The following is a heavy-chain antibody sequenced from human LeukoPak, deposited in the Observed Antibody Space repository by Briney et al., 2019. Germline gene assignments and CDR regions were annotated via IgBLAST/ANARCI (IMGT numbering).Heavy chain of an antibody. CDR2: ISSRGSTI. CDR3: ASTEGSYDILTGYYHNDY. D-gene: IGHD3-9*01. V-gene: IGHV3-48*03. J-gene: IGHJ4*02. Sequence: GGSLRLSCAASGFTFSSYEMNWVRQAPGKGLEWVSYISSRGSTIYYADSVKGRFTISRDNAKNSLYLQMNSLRAEDTAVYYCASTEGSYDILTGYYHNDYWGQGTLVTVSS. CDR1: GFTFSSYE.